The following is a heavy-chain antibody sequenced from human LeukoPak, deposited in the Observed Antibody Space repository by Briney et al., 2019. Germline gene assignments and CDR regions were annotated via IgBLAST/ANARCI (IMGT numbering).Heavy chain of an antibody. CDR3: ARIGYSSGSVDY. J-gene: IGHJ4*02. CDR1: GFTFSSYS. V-gene: IGHV3-21*01. CDR2: ISSSSSYI. Sequence: GGSLRLSCAASGFTFSSYSMNWVRQAPGKGLEWVSSISSSSSYIYYADSVKGRFTISRDNAKNSLYLQMNSLRAEDTAVYYCARIGYSSGSVDYWGQGTPVPVSS. D-gene: IGHD6-19*01.